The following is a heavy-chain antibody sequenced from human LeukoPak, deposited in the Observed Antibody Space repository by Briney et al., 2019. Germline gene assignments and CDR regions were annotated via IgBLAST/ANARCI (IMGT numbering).Heavy chain of an antibody. CDR2: INHSGST. D-gene: IGHD6-19*01. CDR1: GGSFSGYY. CDR3: AGGIAVAGLL. V-gene: IGHV4-34*01. Sequence: SETLSLTCAVYGGSFSGYYWNWIRQPPGKGLEWIGEINHSGSTNYSPSLKSRVTISIDTSKNQFSLKLSSVTAADTAVYYCAGGIAVAGLLWGQGTLVTVSS. J-gene: IGHJ4*02.